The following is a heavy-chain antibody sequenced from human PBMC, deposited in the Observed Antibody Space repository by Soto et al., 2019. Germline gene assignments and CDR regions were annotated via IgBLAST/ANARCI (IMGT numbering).Heavy chain of an antibody. Sequence: QVQLVESGGGVVQPGRSLRLSCAASGFTFSSYAMHWVRQAPGKGLEWVAVISYDGSNKYYADSVKGRFTISRDNSKNALYLQMNRLRAEDTAVYYCASQLGIGGYWGQGTLVTVSS. V-gene: IGHV3-30-3*01. J-gene: IGHJ4*02. CDR1: GFTFSSYA. CDR2: ISYDGSNK. D-gene: IGHD7-27*01. CDR3: ASQLGIGGY.